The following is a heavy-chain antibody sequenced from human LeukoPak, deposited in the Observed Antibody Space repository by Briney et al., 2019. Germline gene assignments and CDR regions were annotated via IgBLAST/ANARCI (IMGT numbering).Heavy chain of an antibody. D-gene: IGHD1-14*01. V-gene: IGHV3-33*01. J-gene: IGHJ4*02. Sequence: GGSLRLSCTASGFTFSHYGMHWVRQAPAKGLEWVAIIWYDGYNKYYADSVRGRFTISRDNSKNTVYVQMNNLRAEHTGVYYCAIDRDRAECYFDFWGGGALVSVSS. CDR3: AIDRDRAECYFDF. CDR2: IWYDGYNK. CDR1: GFTFSHYG.